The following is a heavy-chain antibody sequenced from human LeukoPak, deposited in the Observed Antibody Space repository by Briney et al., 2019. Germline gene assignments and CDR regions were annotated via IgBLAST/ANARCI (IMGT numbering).Heavy chain of an antibody. V-gene: IGHV4-59*01. CDR2: ISYSGTT. CDR1: GGSIRSYY. D-gene: IGHD5-12*01. CDR3: ARTGYGGYYYYYMDV. Sequence: PSETLSLTCTVSGGSIRSYYWNWIRQPPGKGLEWIGYISYSGTTNYNPSLKSRVTISVDTSKNQFSLKLSSVTAADTAVYYCARTGYGGYYYYYMDVWGKGTTVTVSS. J-gene: IGHJ6*03.